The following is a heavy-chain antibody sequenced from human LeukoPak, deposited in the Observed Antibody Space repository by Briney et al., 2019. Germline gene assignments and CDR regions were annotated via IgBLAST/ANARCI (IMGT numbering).Heavy chain of an antibody. CDR3: ARDPDSSSWYGTFGY. V-gene: IGHV3-74*01. Sequence: PGGSLRLSCAASGSTFSRYWMHWVRQVPGKGLVWVSLVKSDGITTICADSVKGRFTISRDNAKNTLYLQMNSLRAEDTAVYYCARDPDSSSWYGTFGYWGQGILVAVSS. J-gene: IGHJ4*02. D-gene: IGHD6-13*01. CDR1: GSTFSRYW. CDR2: VKSDGITT.